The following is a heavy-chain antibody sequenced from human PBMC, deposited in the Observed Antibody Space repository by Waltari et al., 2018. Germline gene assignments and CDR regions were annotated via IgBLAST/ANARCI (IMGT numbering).Heavy chain of an antibody. CDR2: IYYSGST. D-gene: IGHD6-13*01. V-gene: IGHV4-59*01. J-gene: IGHJ5*02. Sequence: QVQLQESGPGLVKPSEPLSLTCSVFGGPISSYYWSWLRQPPGKGLEWIGYIYYSGSTNYNPSLKSRVTISVDTSKNQFSLKLSSVTAADTAVYYCARDRGLAAAGPGWFDPWGQGTLVTVSS. CDR3: ARDRGLAAAGPGWFDP. CDR1: GGPISSYY.